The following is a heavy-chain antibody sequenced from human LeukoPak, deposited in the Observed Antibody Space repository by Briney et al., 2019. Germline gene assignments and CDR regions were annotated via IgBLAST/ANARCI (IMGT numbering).Heavy chain of an antibody. J-gene: IGHJ4*02. CDR3: ARVRYGSRYDSSVYYSKTVDY. D-gene: IGHD3-22*01. V-gene: IGHV4-34*01. CDR1: GGSFSGYY. Sequence: PSETLSLTCAGYGGSFSGYYWSWIRKPPGKGLEWMGELNHSGSSNYNPSLKSRVTISVDTSKNQFSLKLSSVTAADTAVYYCARVRYGSRYDSSVYYSKTVDYWGQGTLVTVSS. CDR2: LNHSGSS.